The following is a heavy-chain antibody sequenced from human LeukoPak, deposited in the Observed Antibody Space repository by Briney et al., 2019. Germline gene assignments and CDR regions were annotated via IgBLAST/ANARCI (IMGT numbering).Heavy chain of an antibody. CDR2: ISSSSSYI. CDR1: GFTFSSYS. D-gene: IGHD2-15*01. J-gene: IGHJ4*02. Sequence: GGSLRLSCAASGFTFSSYSKNWVRQAPGKGLEWVSSISSSSSYIYYADSVKGRFTISRDNAKNSLYLQMNSLRAEDTAVYYCARADLGGSCLHWGQGTLVTVSS. V-gene: IGHV3-21*01. CDR3: ARADLGGSCLH.